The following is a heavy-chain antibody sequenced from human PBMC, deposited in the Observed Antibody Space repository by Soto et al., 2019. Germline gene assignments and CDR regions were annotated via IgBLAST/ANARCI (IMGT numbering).Heavy chain of an antibody. CDR1: GGSFSGYY. CDR3: ARGLSS. J-gene: IGHJ5*02. V-gene: IGHV4-34*01. Sequence: QVQLQQWGAGLLKPSETLSLTCAVYGGSFSGYYWSWIRQPPGKGLEWIGEINHSGSTNYNPSLXSXXTMSVDSPKNQYSLKLRPVTAGDTAVYYCARGLSSWGQGPLVTVSS. CDR2: INHSGST.